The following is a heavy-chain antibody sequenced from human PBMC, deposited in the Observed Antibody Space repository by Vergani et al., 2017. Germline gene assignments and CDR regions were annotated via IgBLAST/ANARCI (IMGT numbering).Heavy chain of an antibody. D-gene: IGHD3-3*01. V-gene: IGHV4-31*03. CDR1: GGSISSGGYY. CDR3: ARVVFGGLNWFDP. CDR2: IYYSGST. J-gene: IGHJ5*02. Sequence: QVQLPESGPGLVKPSQTLSLTCTVSGGSISSGGYYWSWIRQHPGKGLEWIGYIYYSGSTYYNPSLKSRVTISVDTSKNQFSLKVSSVTAADTAVYYCARVVFGGLNWFDPWGQGTLVTVSS.